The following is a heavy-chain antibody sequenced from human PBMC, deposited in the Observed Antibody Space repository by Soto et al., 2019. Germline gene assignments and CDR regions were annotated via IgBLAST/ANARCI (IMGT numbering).Heavy chain of an antibody. CDR3: TTDLTQYYDFWSGYYTGNGYYYGMDV. Sequence: XGSLRLSCAASGFTFSNAWMSWVRQAPGKGLEWVGRIKSKTDGGTTDYAAPVKGRFTISRDDSKNTLYLQMNSLKTEDTAVYYCTTDLTQYYDFWSGYYTGNGYYYGMDVWGQGTTVTVSS. CDR1: GFTFSNAW. D-gene: IGHD3-3*01. V-gene: IGHV3-15*01. J-gene: IGHJ6*02. CDR2: IKSKTDGGTT.